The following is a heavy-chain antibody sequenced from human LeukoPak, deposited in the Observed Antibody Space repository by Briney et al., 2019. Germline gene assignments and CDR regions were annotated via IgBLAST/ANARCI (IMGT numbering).Heavy chain of an antibody. V-gene: IGHV3-33*08. CDR2: IWYDGSNK. J-gene: IGHJ4*02. Sequence: PGGSLRLSCAASGFTFSSYGMHWVRQAPGKGLEWVAAIWYDGSNKYYADSVKGRFTISRDNSKNTLYLQMNSLRAEDTAVYYCARTPDYWGQGTLVTVSS. CDR3: ARTPDY. CDR1: GFTFSSYG.